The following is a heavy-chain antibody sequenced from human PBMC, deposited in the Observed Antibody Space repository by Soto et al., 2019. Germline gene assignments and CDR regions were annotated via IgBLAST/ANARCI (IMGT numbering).Heavy chain of an antibody. Sequence: GGSLRLSCAASGFTFSSYAMHWVRQAPGKGLEYVSAISGNGGSTYYANSVKGRFTISRDNSKNTLYLQMGSLRAEDMAVYYCARGYCSSTSCYSAFDIWGQGTMVTVSS. V-gene: IGHV3-64*01. CDR2: ISGNGGST. CDR3: ARGYCSSTSCYSAFDI. J-gene: IGHJ3*02. CDR1: GFTFSSYA. D-gene: IGHD2-2*01.